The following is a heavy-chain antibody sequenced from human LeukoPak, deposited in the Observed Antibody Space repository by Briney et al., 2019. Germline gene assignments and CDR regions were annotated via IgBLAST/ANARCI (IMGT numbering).Heavy chain of an antibody. D-gene: IGHD6-13*01. V-gene: IGHV3-53*01. CDR1: GFAVSSNY. J-gene: IGHJ5*02. CDR3: AREIAAAGHNWFDP. Sequence: GGSLRLSCAASGFAVSSNYMSWVRQAPGKGLEWVSVIYSGGSTYYADSVKGRFTISRDNSKNTVYLQMNSLRVEDTAEYYCAREIAAAGHNWFDPWGQGTLVTVSS. CDR2: IYSGGST.